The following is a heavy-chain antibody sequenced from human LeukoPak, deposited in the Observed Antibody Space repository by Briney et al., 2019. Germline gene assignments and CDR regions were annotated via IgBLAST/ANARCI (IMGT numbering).Heavy chain of an antibody. CDR3: ARVGGNGYFVY. D-gene: IGHD2-8*01. V-gene: IGHV4-59*07. CDR1: GGPISSYY. CDR2: IYYSGSP. Sequence: SDTLSLTCSVCGGPISSYYWSWIRQPPGKGREWMGYIYYSGSPNYNPSLQSRVTISVDTSKNQFSLKLSSVPAADTAVYCFARVGGNGYFVYWGQGTLGTVSS. J-gene: IGHJ4*02.